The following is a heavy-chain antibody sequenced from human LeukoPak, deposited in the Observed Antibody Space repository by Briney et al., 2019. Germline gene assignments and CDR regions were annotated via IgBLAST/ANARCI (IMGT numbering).Heavy chain of an antibody. CDR1: GYTFTGYY. D-gene: IGHD4-11*01. CDR3: ARGMTVTTFYNVVY. J-gene: IGHJ4*02. V-gene: IGHV1-2*02. Sequence: GESLKISCKASGYTFTGYYMHWVRQAPGQGLEWMGWINPNSGGTNYAQKFQGRVTMTRDTSISTAYMELSRLRSDDTAVYYCARGMTVTTFYNVVYWGQGTLVTVSS. CDR2: INPNSGGT.